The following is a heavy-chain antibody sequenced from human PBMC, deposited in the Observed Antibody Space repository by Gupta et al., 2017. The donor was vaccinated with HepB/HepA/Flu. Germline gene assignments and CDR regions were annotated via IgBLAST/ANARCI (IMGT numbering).Heavy chain of an antibody. D-gene: IGHD2-15*01. CDR1: GLTFSSYA. Sequence: DVQLLESGGGLVQPGGSLRLSCAASGLTFSSYAFIWVPQAPGQGLEWVSGISGSGGSTFYADSVKGRFTISRDNSNDTLYLQMNSLRAEDTATYYCAKAPKMTRPRGGLDPGGQGTLVTVSS. V-gene: IGHV3-23*01. J-gene: IGHJ5*02. CDR2: ISGSGGST. CDR3: AKAPKMTRPRGGLDP.